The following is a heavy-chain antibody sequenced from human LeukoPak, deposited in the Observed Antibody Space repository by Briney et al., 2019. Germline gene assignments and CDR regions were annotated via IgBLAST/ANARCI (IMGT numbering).Heavy chain of an antibody. D-gene: IGHD5-18*01. J-gene: IGHJ4*02. Sequence: ASVKVSCKASGYTFTSYAMHWVRQAPGQRLEWMGWINAGNGNTKYSQKFQGRVTITRDTSTDTAYMELSSLRSEDTAVYYCATGFPTRIGIQLWLSLSYWGQGTLVTVSS. CDR1: GYTFTSYA. V-gene: IGHV1-3*01. CDR2: INAGNGNT. CDR3: ATGFPTRIGIQLWLSLSY.